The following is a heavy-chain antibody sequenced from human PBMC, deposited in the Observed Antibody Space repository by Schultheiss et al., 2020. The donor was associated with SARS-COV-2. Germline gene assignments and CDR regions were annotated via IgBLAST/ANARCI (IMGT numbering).Heavy chain of an antibody. D-gene: IGHD5-12*01. V-gene: IGHV1-69*05. CDR3: ARGRPNGASIYYFDY. J-gene: IGHJ4*02. Sequence: SVKVSCKASGGTFSSYAISWVRQAPGQGLEWMGGIIPIFGTANYAQKFQGRVTMTRDTSTSTVYMELSSLRSEDTAVYYCARGRPNGASIYYFDYWGQGTLVTVSS. CDR2: IIPIFGTA. CDR1: GGTFSSYA.